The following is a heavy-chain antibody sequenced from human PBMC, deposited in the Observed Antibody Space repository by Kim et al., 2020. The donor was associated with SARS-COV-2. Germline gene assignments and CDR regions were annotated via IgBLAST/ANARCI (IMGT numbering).Heavy chain of an antibody. Sequence: VKGRYTIARDNSKNTLSLQMNSLRAEDTAVYYCAKGYSYGTFNYYFMDVWGKGTTVTVSS. D-gene: IGHD5-18*01. V-gene: IGHV3-23*01. J-gene: IGHJ6*03. CDR3: AKGYSYGTFNYYFMDV.